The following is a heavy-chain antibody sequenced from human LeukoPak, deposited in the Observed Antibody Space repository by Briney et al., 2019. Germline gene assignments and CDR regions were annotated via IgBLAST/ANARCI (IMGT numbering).Heavy chain of an antibody. CDR1: GFTFSSYG. CDR3: AKSQHYYDSSGLLYYYYYYGMDV. J-gene: IGHJ6*01. Sequence: GRSLRLSCAASGFTFSSYGMHWVRQAPGKGLEWVVVISYDGSNKYYADSVKGRFTISRDNSKNTLYLQMNSLRAEDTAVYYCAKSQHYYDSSGLLYYYYYYGMDVWGQGTTVTVSS. CDR2: ISYDGSNK. D-gene: IGHD3-22*01. V-gene: IGHV3-30*18.